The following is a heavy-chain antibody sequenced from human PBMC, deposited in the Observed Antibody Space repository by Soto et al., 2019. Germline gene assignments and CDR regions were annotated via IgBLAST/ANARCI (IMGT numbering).Heavy chain of an antibody. CDR3: AANRGYSYGPPDY. CDR1: GFTFSSYA. CDR2: ISGSGGST. Sequence: GGSLRLSCAASGFTFSSYAMSWVRQAPGKGLEWVSAISGSGGSTYYADSVKGRFTISRDNSKNTLYLQMNSLRAEDTAVYYCAANRGYSYGPPDYWGQGTLVTVSS. J-gene: IGHJ4*02. V-gene: IGHV3-23*01. D-gene: IGHD5-18*01.